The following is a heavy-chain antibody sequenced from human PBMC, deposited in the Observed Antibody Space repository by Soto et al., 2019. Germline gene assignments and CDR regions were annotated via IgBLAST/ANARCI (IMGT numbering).Heavy chain of an antibody. Sequence: GGSLRLSCTASGLTFNSHTMSWVRQAPGTGLEWVSTISPSGSNTHYADSVKGRFTISRDNSRNTLDLQMDSLRVEDSAVYYCVKGERSRYSSMFDYWGHGTRVTVSS. CDR2: ISPSGSNT. CDR1: GLTFNSHT. J-gene: IGHJ4*01. D-gene: IGHD4-4*01. V-gene: IGHV3-23*05. CDR3: VKGERSRYSSMFDY.